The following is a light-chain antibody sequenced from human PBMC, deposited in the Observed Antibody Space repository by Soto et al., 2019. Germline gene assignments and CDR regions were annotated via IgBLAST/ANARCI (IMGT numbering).Light chain of an antibody. CDR2: GAS. J-gene: IGKJ5*01. Sequence: EIVLTQSPGTLSLSPGERATLSCRASQSVSSSYLAWYQQKPGQAPRLLIYGASSRATGIPDRFSGSGSGTEFTLTISSLQSEDFAVYYCQQYNNWPRRTFGQGTRLEIK. V-gene: IGKV3-20*01. CDR1: QSVSSSY. CDR3: QQYNNWPRRT.